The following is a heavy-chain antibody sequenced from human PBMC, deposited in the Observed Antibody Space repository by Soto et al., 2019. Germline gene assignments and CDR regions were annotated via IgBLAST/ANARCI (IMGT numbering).Heavy chain of an antibody. D-gene: IGHD3-9*01. Sequence: EAHLVESGGGLVQPGGSLRLSCAASGFNFNTYWMSWVRQAPGKGLEWVAIIKQDGSEKLYVDSLEGRFTISRDNAKKSLYLQMASLRVDDTAVYYCAGGTGWLSDSWGQGTLVIVSS. CDR1: GFNFNTYW. V-gene: IGHV3-7*05. CDR2: IKQDGSEK. J-gene: IGHJ4*02. CDR3: AGGTGWLSDS.